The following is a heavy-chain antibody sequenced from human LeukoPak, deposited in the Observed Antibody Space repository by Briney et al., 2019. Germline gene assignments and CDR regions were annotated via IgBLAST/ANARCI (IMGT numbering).Heavy chain of an antibody. Sequence: ASVKVSCKASGGTFSSYAISWVRQAPGQGLEWMGIINPSGGSTSYAQKFQGRVTMTRDTSTSTVYMELSSLRSEDTAVYYCARDPGIRPFDYWGQGTLVTVSS. V-gene: IGHV1-46*01. CDR3: ARDPGIRPFDY. J-gene: IGHJ4*02. CDR1: GGTFSSYA. D-gene: IGHD2-21*02. CDR2: INPSGGST.